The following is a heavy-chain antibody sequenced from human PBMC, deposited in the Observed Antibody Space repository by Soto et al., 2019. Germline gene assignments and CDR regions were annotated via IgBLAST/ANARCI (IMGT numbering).Heavy chain of an antibody. Sequence: ASVKVSCKASGYTFTSYGISWVRQAPGQGLEWMGWISAYNGNTNYAQKLQGRVTMTTDTSTSTAYMELRSLRSDDTAVYYCARHIGMLLAGYYYGMDVWGQGTTVTVSS. J-gene: IGHJ6*02. CDR1: GYTFTSYG. D-gene: IGHD2-8*01. CDR2: ISAYNGNT. CDR3: ARHIGMLLAGYYYGMDV. V-gene: IGHV1-18*04.